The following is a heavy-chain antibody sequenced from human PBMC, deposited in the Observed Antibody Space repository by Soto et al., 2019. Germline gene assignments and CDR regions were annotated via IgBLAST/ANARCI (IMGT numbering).Heavy chain of an antibody. CDR2: IFYLGSS. CDR3: ARHSLALRKNNWFDP. Sequence: SGTLSLTCTVSGGSIISSDFYWGWDRQPPGKGLEWIGSIFYLGSSYYNPCLKGRVTMSVDTSKNQFSLRLRSVTAADTALYFCARHSLALRKNNWFDPWGQGIMVTVS. J-gene: IGHJ5*02. D-gene: IGHD3-3*02. CDR1: GGSIISSDFY. V-gene: IGHV4-39*01.